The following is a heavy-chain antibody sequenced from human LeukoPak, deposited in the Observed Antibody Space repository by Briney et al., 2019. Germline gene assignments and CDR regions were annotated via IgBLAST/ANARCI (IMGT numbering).Heavy chain of an antibody. CDR2: IRYDGSNK. Sequence: GGSLRLSCAASGFTFSSYGMHWVRQAPGKGLEWVAFIRYDGSNKYYADSVKGRFTISRDNSKNTLYLQMNSLRAEDTAVYYCARGRSSSHNDGRLRSLLFFDYWGQGTLVTVSS. J-gene: IGHJ4*02. CDR1: GFTFSSYG. V-gene: IGHV3-30*02. D-gene: IGHD6-13*01. CDR3: ARGRSSSHNDGRLRSLLFFDY.